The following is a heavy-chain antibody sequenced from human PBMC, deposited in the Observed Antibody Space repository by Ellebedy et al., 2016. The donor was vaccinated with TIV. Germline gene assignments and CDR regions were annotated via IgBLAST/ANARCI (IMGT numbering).Heavy chain of an antibody. J-gene: IGHJ4*02. Sequence: GGSLRLSCAASGFTFSNYWMNWVRQAPGKGLEWVANIKQDGSEEYYVDSVEGRFAISRDNAKNSMYLQMNSLRDEDTAVYYCARDQWLGRAYYFDYWGQGTLVTVSS. CDR2: IKQDGSEE. V-gene: IGHV3-7*01. CDR3: ARDQWLGRAYYFDY. D-gene: IGHD6-19*01. CDR1: GFTFSNYW.